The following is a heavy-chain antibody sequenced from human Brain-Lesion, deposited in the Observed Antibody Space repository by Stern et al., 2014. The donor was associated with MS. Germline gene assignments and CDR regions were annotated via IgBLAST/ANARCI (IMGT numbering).Heavy chain of an antibody. CDR1: GYIFTGYY. D-gene: IGHD3-3*01. J-gene: IGHJ6*02. CDR3: ARDQRGITIFGVVTDYYYLGMDV. Sequence: VQLVESGAEVKKPGASVKVSCKTSGYIFTGYYIHWVRQAPGQGLEWMAWINPTTGGTNYAQKFPGRVTMSRDTSISTAYVELSSLTSDDTAVYYCARDQRGITIFGVVTDYYYLGMDVWGQGTTVTVSS. V-gene: IGHV1-2*02. CDR2: INPTTGGT.